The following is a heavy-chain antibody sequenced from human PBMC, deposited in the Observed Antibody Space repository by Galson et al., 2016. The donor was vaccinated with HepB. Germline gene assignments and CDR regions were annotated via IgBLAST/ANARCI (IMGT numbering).Heavy chain of an antibody. CDR1: GFTFSNFG. V-gene: IGHV3-30*02. CDR3: AREVEYSSSQFDY. CDR2: IRYDGSDV. J-gene: IGHJ4*02. Sequence: SLRLSCAASGFTFSNFGMHWVRQAPGKGLDWVAFIRYDGSDVSYADSVKGRITISRDNSKNTLDLQMNSLRAEDTAGYYCAREVEYSSSQFDYWGQGNLVTVSS. D-gene: IGHD5-12*01.